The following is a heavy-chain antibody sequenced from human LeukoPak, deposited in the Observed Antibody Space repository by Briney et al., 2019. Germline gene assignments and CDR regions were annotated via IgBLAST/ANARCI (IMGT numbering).Heavy chain of an antibody. V-gene: IGHV3-23*01. CDR1: GFTFSSYA. CDR3: AKSGHSMIVVLLDY. CDR2: ISGSGGST. J-gene: IGHJ4*02. Sequence: QPGGSLRLSCAASGFTFSSYAMSWVRQAPGKGLEGVSAISGSGGSTYYADSVKGRFTISRDNSKDTLYLQMNSLRAEDTAVYYCAKSGHSMIVVLLDYWGQGTLVTVSS. D-gene: IGHD3-22*01.